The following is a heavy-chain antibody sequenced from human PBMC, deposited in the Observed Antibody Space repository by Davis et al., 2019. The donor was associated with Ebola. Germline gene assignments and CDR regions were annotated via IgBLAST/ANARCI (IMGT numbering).Heavy chain of an antibody. CDR1: GGTFSSYA. J-gene: IGHJ3*02. D-gene: IGHD3-16*01. CDR3: ARDVSMITFGDGGAFDI. V-gene: IGHV1-69*13. CDR2: IIPIFGTA. Sequence: SVKVSCKASGGTFSSYAISWVRQAPGQGLEWMGGIIPIFGTANYAQKFQGRVTITADESTSTAYMELSSLRSEDTAVYYCARDVSMITFGDGGAFDIWGQGTMVTVSS.